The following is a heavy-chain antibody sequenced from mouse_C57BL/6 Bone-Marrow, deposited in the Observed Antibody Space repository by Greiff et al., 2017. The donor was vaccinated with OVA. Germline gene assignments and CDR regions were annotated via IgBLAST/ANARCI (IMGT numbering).Heavy chain of an antibody. CDR3: ARRSSGYTDY. CDR1: GYTFTSYG. CDR2: IYPRSGNT. V-gene: IGHV1-81*01. D-gene: IGHD3-2*02. Sequence: VQLQESGAELARPGASVKLSCKASGYTFTSYGISWVKQRTGQGLEWIGEIYPRSGNTYYNEKFKGKATLTADKSSSTAYMELRSLTSEDSAVYFCARRSSGYTDYWGQGTSVTVSS. J-gene: IGHJ4*01.